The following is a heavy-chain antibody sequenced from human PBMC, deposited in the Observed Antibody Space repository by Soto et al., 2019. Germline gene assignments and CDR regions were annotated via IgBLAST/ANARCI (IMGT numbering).Heavy chain of an antibody. CDR3: AKDRFSVAVADYNWFDP. Sequence: HPGGSLRLSCAASGFTFSSYAMSWVRQSPGKGLEWVSAISGSGGSTYYADSVKGRFTISRDNSKNTLYLQMNSLRAEDTAVYYCAKDRFSVAVADYNWFDPWGQGTLVTVSS. CDR2: ISGSGGST. CDR1: GFTFSSYA. V-gene: IGHV3-23*01. J-gene: IGHJ5*02. D-gene: IGHD6-19*01.